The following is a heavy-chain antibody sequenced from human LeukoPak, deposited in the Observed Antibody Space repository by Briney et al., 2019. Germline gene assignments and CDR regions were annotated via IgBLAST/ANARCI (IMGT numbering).Heavy chain of an antibody. J-gene: IGHJ6*02. Sequence: SETLSLTCTVSGGSVSSGNYYWSWIRQPPGKGLEWIGYVFNSGSTNYNPSLKSRVGISVDKPKNQFSLKLSSVTAADTAVYYCARHPGGYYDILTGYYLMDVWGQGTTVTVSS. D-gene: IGHD3-9*01. CDR1: GGSVSSGNYY. CDR2: VFNSGST. CDR3: ARHPGGYYDILTGYYLMDV. V-gene: IGHV4-61*01.